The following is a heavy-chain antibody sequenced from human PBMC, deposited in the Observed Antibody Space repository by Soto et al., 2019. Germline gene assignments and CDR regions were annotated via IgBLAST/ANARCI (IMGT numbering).Heavy chain of an antibody. CDR3: ARTVLRYDSSWADYYYYSGMDV. D-gene: IGHD3-9*01. CDR1: GFTFSSYW. Sequence: EVQLVESGGGLVQPGGSLRLSCAASGFTFSSYWMSWVRQAPGKGLEWVANIKQDGSEKYYVDSVKGRFTISRDNAKDSLYLQMNSLRAEDTAVYYCARTVLRYDSSWADYYYYSGMDVWGQGTTVTVSS. J-gene: IGHJ6*02. CDR2: IKQDGSEK. V-gene: IGHV3-7*05.